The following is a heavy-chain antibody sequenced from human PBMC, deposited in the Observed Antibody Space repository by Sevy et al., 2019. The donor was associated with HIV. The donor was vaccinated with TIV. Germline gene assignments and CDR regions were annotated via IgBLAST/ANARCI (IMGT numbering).Heavy chain of an antibody. D-gene: IGHD6-6*01. Sequence: ASVKVSCKASGGTFSSYAISWVRQAPGQGLEWMGGIIPIFGTANYAQKFQGRVTITVDKSTSAAYMELSSLRSEDTAVYYCASPRVGSSSVPDAFDIWGQGTMVTVSS. CDR2: IIPIFGTA. CDR1: GGTFSSYA. J-gene: IGHJ3*02. CDR3: ASPRVGSSSVPDAFDI. V-gene: IGHV1-69*06.